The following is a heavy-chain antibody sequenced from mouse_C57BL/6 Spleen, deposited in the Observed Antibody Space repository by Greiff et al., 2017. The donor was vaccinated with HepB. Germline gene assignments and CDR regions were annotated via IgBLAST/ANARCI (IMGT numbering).Heavy chain of an antibody. D-gene: IGHD2-1*01. CDR3: TTYGNYAMDY. CDR2: IVPENGDT. Sequence: SGAELVRPGASVKLSCTASGFNIKDDYMHWVKQRPEQGLEWIGWIVPENGDTEYASKFQGKATITADTSSNTAYLQLSSLTSEDTAVYYCTTYGNYAMDYWGQGTSVTVSS. J-gene: IGHJ4*01. V-gene: IGHV14-4*01. CDR1: GFNIKDDY.